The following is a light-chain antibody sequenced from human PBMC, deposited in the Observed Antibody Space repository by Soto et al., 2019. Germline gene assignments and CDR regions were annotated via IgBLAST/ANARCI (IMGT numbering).Light chain of an antibody. CDR1: QNIRGND. CDR3: QDYCTSYPWT. CDR2: GGS. J-gene: IGKJ1*01. V-gene: IGKV3-20*01. Sequence: EVVLTQSPGALSLSPGEGVTLSCRASQNIRGNDLAWYRQKRGQAPRLLIYGGSSRAEGIPDRFSGRGTGTTVTLTISSREPEDSAGYYCQDYCTSYPWTFGQGTKLEIK.